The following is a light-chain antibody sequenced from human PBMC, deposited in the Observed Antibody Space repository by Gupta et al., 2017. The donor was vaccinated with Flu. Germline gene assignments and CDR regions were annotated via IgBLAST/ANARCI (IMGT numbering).Light chain of an antibody. V-gene: IGLV3-19*01. Sequence: QGDSLRSYYASWYQQKPGQAPVLVVYGRNSRPSGVPDRFSGSSSGNTASLTITGAQAEDEAVYYCASRDTRGHYPFGTGTEVTVL. CDR2: GRN. J-gene: IGLJ1*01. CDR3: ASRDTRGHYP. CDR1: SLRSYY.